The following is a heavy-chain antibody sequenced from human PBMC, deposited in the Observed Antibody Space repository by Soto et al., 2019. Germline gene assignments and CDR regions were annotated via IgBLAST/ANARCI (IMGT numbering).Heavy chain of an antibody. CDR1: GLTFGSYG. D-gene: IGHD3-22*01. CDR3: ARAAYYYDSSGYRFDY. CDR2: IWYDGSNK. Sequence: GGSLRLSCAASGLTFGSYGMHWVRQAPGKGLEWVAVIWYDGSNKYYADSVKGRFTISRDNSKNTLYLQMNSLRAEDTAVYYCARAAYYYDSSGYRFDYWGQGTLVTVSS. J-gene: IGHJ4*02. V-gene: IGHV3-33*01.